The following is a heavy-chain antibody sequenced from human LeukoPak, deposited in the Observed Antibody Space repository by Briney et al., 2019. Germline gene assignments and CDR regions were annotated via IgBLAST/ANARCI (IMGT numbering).Heavy chain of an antibody. J-gene: IGHJ3*02. Sequence: GGAPRLSSAPSRFTLNSYDMHWGCQAPGNGRECVAIMCYDESSNFYAASVKGRFTISRAHSQNTLYLQMTRLSAAHTPVYYCARGPAVAGTGEAFDTWGQGTTVTVS. CDR1: RFTLNSYD. CDR3: ARGPAVAGTGEAFDT. CDR2: MCYDESSN. V-gene: IGHV3-33*01. D-gene: IGHD6-19*01.